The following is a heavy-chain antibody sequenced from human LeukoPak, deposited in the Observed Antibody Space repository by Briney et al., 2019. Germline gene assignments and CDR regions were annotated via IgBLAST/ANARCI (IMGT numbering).Heavy chain of an antibody. CDR3: ASVNYVDYGFDY. CDR1: GGSTSNSHYY. D-gene: IGHD4-17*01. CDR2: ISYSGST. Sequence: SETLSLTCTVSGGSTSNSHYYWGWLRQPPGKGLEWIAHISYSGSTYYNPSLRSRSTISVDTSKNQFSLKLASMTAADAAIFYCASVNYVDYGFDYWGQGTLVTVSS. V-gene: IGHV4-39*01. J-gene: IGHJ4*02.